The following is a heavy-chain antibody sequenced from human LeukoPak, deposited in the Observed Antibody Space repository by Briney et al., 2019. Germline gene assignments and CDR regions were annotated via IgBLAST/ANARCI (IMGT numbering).Heavy chain of an antibody. CDR3: ARDRYYSGGSCYGWFDP. D-gene: IGHD2-15*01. J-gene: IGHJ5*02. Sequence: GGSLRLSCAASGFTFSDYYMSWIRQAPGKGLEWVSYISSSSSYTKYADSVKGRFTISRDNAKNSLYLQMNSLRAEDTAVYHCARDRYYSGGSCYGWFDPWGQGTLVTVSS. CDR1: GFTFSDYY. V-gene: IGHV3-11*06. CDR2: ISSSSSYT.